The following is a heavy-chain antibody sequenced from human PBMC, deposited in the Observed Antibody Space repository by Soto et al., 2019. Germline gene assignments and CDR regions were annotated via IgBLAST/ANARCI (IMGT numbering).Heavy chain of an antibody. J-gene: IGHJ3*02. D-gene: IGHD2-8*02. Sequence: XGSLRVYCAASGFTCSSYYMSWVRQAPGKGLEWVSTILVGGSTHYPDSVKGRFTISRDNSKNTVFLQMNSLTAGDTAVYYCAKETATGGGAFDICGQGTMVTVSS. CDR2: ILVGGST. CDR3: AKETATGGGAFDI. CDR1: GFTCSSYY. V-gene: IGHV3-23*01.